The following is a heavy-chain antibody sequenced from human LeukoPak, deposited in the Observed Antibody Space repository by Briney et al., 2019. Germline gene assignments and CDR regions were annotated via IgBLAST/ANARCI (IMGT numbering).Heavy chain of an antibody. V-gene: IGHV4-59*12. CDR3: ARGPELDY. CDR1: GGSINGFY. J-gene: IGHJ4*02. CDR2: IYYSGST. Sequence: SETLSLTCTVSGGSINGFYWSWIRQAPGKGLDWIGSIYYSGSTYYNPSLKSRVTISVDTSKNQFSLKLSSVTAADTAVYYCARGPELDYWGQGTLVTVSS.